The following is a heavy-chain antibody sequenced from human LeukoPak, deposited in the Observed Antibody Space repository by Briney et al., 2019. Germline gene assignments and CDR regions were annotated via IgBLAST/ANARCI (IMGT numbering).Heavy chain of an antibody. D-gene: IGHD6-19*01. CDR2: ISSSSSYI. Sequence: PGGSLRLSFAASGFTFSSYNMNWVRQAPGKGLEWVSSISSSSSYIYYADSVKGRFTISRDNAKNSLYLQMNSLRAEDTAVYYCASWPVGWYGEDSWGQGTLVTVSS. J-gene: IGHJ4*02. V-gene: IGHV3-21*01. CDR1: GFTFSSYN. CDR3: ASWPVGWYGEDS.